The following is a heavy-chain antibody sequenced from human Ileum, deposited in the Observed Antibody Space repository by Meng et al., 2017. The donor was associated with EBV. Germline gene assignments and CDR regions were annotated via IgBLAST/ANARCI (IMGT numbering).Heavy chain of an antibody. CDR1: GVSVSSGGNY. CDR2: IYNSGST. CDR3: ARDGYSSGSD. Sequence: QGHLQESGPGLVKPVETLSRPCSVLGVSVSSGGNYWSWIRQPPGKGLEWIGYIYNSGSTNYNPSLKSRVTISVDTSKNQFSLKLSSVTAADTAVYYCARDGYSSGSDWGQGTLVTVSS. J-gene: IGHJ4*02. V-gene: IGHV4-61*08. D-gene: IGHD6-19*01.